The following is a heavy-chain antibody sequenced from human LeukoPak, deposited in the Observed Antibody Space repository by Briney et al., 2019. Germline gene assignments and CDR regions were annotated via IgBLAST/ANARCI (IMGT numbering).Heavy chain of an antibody. V-gene: IGHV4-59*01. J-gene: IGHJ4*02. CDR1: GGSISSYY. D-gene: IGHD1-26*01. CDR3: ARGPNSGSYLIDY. Sequence: PSETLSLTCTVSGGSISSYYWSWIRQPPGKGLEWIGYIYYSGGTNYNPSLKSRVTISVDTSKNQFSLKLSSVTAADTAVYYCARGPNSGSYLIDYWGQGTLVTVSS. CDR2: IYYSGGT.